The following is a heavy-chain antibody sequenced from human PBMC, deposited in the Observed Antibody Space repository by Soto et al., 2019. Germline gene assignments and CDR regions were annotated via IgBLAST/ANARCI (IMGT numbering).Heavy chain of an antibody. Sequence: QVQLVESGGGVVQPGRSLRLSCASSGFTFSSYGMHWVRQAPGKGLEWVAVIWYDGSNKYYADSVKGRFTISRDNSKNTLYLQMNSLRAEDTAVYYCARDGLWAARTYYYYYYMDVWGKGTTVTVSS. CDR2: IWYDGSNK. CDR3: ARDGLWAARTYYYYYYMDV. J-gene: IGHJ6*03. V-gene: IGHV3-33*01. D-gene: IGHD6-6*01. CDR1: GFTFSSYG.